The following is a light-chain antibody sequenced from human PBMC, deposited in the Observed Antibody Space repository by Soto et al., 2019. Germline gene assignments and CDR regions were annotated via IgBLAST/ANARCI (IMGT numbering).Light chain of an antibody. CDR1: QSISSN. V-gene: IGKV3-15*01. CDR3: QQFSNWPWT. Sequence: EIAITHSPATLSFSPVERATLSCRASQSISSNLAWYQQKPGQAPRLLIYDVSTRATGIPARFSGTGSGTEFTLTISSLQSEDFAVYYCQQFSNWPWTFGQGTKVDIK. CDR2: DVS. J-gene: IGKJ1*01.